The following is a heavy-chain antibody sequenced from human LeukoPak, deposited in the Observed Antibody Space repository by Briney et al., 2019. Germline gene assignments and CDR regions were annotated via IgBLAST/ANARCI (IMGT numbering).Heavy chain of an antibody. J-gene: IGHJ4*02. CDR2: IRSKAYGGTT. CDR3: TRAGYSYGVVPGFDY. D-gene: IGHD5-18*01. CDR1: GFTFGDYA. V-gene: IGHV3-49*04. Sequence: PGRSLRLSCTASGFTFGDYAMSWVRQAPGKGLEWVGFIRSKAYGGTTEYAASVKGRFTISRDDSKSIAYLQMNSLKTEDTAVYYCTRAGYSYGVVPGFDYWGQGTLVTVSS.